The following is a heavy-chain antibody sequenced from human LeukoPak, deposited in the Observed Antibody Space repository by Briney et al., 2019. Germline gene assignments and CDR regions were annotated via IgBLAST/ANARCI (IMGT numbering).Heavy chain of an antibody. CDR3: ARMMSGYDYFYYYYYMDV. V-gene: IGHV4-61*02. CDR1: GGSISSGSYY. CDR2: IYTSGST. D-gene: IGHD5-12*01. Sequence: SETLSLTCTVSGGSISSGSYYWSWIRPPAGKGLEWLGRIYTSGSTNYNPSLKSRVTISVDTSKNQFSLKLSSVTAADTAVYYCARMMSGYDYFYYYYYMDVWGKGTTVTVSS. J-gene: IGHJ6*03.